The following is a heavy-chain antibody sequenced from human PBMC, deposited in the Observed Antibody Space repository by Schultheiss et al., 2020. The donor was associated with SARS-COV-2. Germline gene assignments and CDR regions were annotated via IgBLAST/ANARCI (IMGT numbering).Heavy chain of an antibody. CDR2: INPSGGST. J-gene: IGHJ6*02. CDR3: AREGGSGSPRHYYYGMDV. CDR1: GYTFTSYY. V-gene: IGHV1-46*01. D-gene: IGHD3-10*01. Sequence: ASVKVSCKASGYTFTSYYMHWVRQAPGQGLEWMGIINPSGGSTSYAQKFQGRVTITADKSTSTAYMELSSLRSDDTAVYYCAREGGSGSPRHYYYGMDVWGLGTTVTVSS.